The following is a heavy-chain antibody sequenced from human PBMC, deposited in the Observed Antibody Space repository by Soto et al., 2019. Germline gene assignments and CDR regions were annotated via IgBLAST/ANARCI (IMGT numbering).Heavy chain of an antibody. V-gene: IGHV3-23*01. CDR2: ISGSAGTT. CDR1: GFTFSSFA. D-gene: IGHD3-3*01. CDR3: AKINAPFTLFGVLIKSGAFDI. J-gene: IGHJ3*02. Sequence: EVQLLESGGGLVQPGGSLRLSCAASGFTFSSFAMNWVRQAPGKGLEWVSIISGSAGTTDYTDSVKGRFTISRDNSKNTLYLQMNSLRVEDTAVYYCAKINAPFTLFGVLIKSGAFDIWGQGTMVTVSS.